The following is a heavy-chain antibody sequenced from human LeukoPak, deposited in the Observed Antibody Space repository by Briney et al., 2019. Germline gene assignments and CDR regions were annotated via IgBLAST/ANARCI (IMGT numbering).Heavy chain of an antibody. J-gene: IGHJ4*02. CDR2: ISYDGSNK. CDR1: GFTFSSYA. Sequence: GGSLRLSCAASGFTFSSYAMHWVRQAPGKGLEWVAVISYDGSNKYYADSVKGRFTISRDNSKNTLYLQMNSLRAEDTAVYYCARDLGREGSGIFDYWGQGTLVTVSS. D-gene: IGHD3-10*01. V-gene: IGHV3-30*04. CDR3: ARDLGREGSGIFDY.